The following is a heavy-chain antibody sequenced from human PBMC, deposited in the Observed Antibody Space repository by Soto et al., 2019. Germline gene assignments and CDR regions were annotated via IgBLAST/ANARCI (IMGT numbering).Heavy chain of an antibody. CDR3: AKMTAVTTGHAYTYGMAV. Sequence: QVQLVQSGAEVKKPGASVKVSCKASGYTFTSYYMHWVRQAPGQGLEWMGIINPSGGSTSYAQKFQGRVTMTRDTSTSTVYMELSSLRSEDTAVYYCAKMTAVTTGHAYTYGMAVWGQGTTVTVSS. J-gene: IGHJ6*02. V-gene: IGHV1-46*01. CDR2: INPSGGST. D-gene: IGHD4-17*01. CDR1: GYTFTSYY.